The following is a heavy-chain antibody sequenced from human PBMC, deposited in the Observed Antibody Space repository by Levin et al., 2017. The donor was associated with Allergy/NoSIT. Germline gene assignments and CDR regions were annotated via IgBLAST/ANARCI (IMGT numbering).Heavy chain of an antibody. CDR2: FDPEDGET. Sequence: VASVKVSCKVSGYTLTELSMHWVRQAPGKGLEWMGGFDPEDGETIYAQKFQGRVTMTEDTSTDTAYMELSSLRSEDTAVYYCATFVATIHDFDYWGQGTLVTVSS. CDR3: ATFVATIHDFDY. J-gene: IGHJ4*02. V-gene: IGHV1-24*01. D-gene: IGHD5-12*01. CDR1: GYTLTELS.